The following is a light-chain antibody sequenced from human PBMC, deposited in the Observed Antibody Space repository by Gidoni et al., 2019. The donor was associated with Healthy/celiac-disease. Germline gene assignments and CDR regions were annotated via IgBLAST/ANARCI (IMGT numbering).Light chain of an antibody. Sequence: IVVAPSPLSLPVTPGEPASISCRSSQSLLHSNGYNYLDWYLQKPGQSPQLLIYLGSNRASGVPDRFSGSGSGTDFTLKISRVEAEDVGVYYCMQALQTPSTFGQGTRLEIK. CDR2: LGS. V-gene: IGKV2-28*01. CDR3: MQALQTPST. J-gene: IGKJ5*01. CDR1: QSLLHSNGYNY.